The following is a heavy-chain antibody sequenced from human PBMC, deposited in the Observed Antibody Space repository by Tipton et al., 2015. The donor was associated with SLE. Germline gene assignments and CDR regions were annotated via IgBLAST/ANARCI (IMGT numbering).Heavy chain of an antibody. Sequence: TLSLTCTVSGGSVSSGGYYWTWVRQHPGKGPEWIGSIYQSGRTIYNPSLKGRFTISRDNSKNTLYLQMNSLRVEDTAVYYCAKGYNWNDLDYWGQGTLVTVSS. V-gene: IGHV4-39*01. CDR3: AKGYNWNDLDY. D-gene: IGHD1-20*01. J-gene: IGHJ4*02. CDR1: GGSVSSGGYY. CDR2: IYQSGRT.